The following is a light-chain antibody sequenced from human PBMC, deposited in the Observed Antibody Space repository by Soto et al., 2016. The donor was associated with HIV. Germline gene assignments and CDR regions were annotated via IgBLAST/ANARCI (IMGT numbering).Light chain of an antibody. J-gene: IGLJ2*01. Sequence: SSELTPDPAVSVALGQTVNITCQGDSLRNYYANWYQQKPGQAPLLVIYGKNNRPSGIPDRFSGSNSGNTASLTITGAQAEDEADYYCNSRDNSDNPPVVFGGGTNLTVL. CDR1: SLRNYY. CDR3: NSRDNSDNPPVV. V-gene: IGLV3-19*01. CDR2: GKN.